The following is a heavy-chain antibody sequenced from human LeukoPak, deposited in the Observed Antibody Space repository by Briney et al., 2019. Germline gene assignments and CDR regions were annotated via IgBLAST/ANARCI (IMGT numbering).Heavy chain of an antibody. J-gene: IGHJ3*02. CDR1: GGSISSGGYY. CDR3: ATEGHYYDSSGYFGAFDI. Sequence: PSETLSLTCTVSGGSISSGGYYWSWIRQHPGKGLEWIGYIYYSGSTYYNPSLKGRVTISVDTSKNQFSLKLSSVTAADTAVYYCATEGHYYDSSGYFGAFDIWGQGTMVTVSS. D-gene: IGHD3-22*01. V-gene: IGHV4-31*03. CDR2: IYYSGST.